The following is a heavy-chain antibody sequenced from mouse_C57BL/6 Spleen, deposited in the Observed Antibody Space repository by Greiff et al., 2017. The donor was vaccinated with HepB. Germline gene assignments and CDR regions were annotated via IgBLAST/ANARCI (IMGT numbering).Heavy chain of an antibody. J-gene: IGHJ4*01. CDR2: IYPGDGDT. Sequence: QVQLQQSGPELVKPGASVKISCKASGYAFSSSWMNWVKQRPGKGLEWIGRIYPGDGDTNYHGKVKGKATLTADKSSSTAYMQLSSLTSEDSAVYFCARMILYYDYDEGSDYYAMDYWGQGTSVTVSS. D-gene: IGHD2-4*01. CDR3: ARMILYYDYDEGSDYYAMDY. CDR1: GYAFSSSW. V-gene: IGHV1-82*01.